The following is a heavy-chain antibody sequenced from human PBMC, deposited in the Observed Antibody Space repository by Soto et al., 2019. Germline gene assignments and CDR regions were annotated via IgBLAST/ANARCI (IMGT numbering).Heavy chain of an antibody. CDR1: GGSISSGDYY. CDR3: ARAFGGSYSGRVYYFDY. V-gene: IGHV4-30-4*01. CDR2: IYYSGST. D-gene: IGHD1-26*01. Sequence: ASETLSLTCTVSGGSISSGDYYWSWIRQPPGKGLEWIGYIYYSGSTYYNPSLKSRVTISVDTSKNQFSLKLSSVTAADTAVYYCARAFGGSYSGRVYYFDYWGQGTLVTVSS. J-gene: IGHJ4*02.